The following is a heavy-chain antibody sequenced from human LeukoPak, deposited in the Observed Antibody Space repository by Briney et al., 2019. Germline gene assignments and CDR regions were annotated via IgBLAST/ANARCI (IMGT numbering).Heavy chain of an antibody. V-gene: IGHV4-34*01. CDR1: GGPFSGYY. Sequence: SETLSLICAVYGGPFSGYYWTWIRQTPEKGLEWIGEMNPSGSTSYNPSLKSRVTISVDTSKNQFSLKLSFVTAADTAVYYCARGRQYVTMIVVVMTAVSYYLDVWGKGTTVTVS. CDR3: ARGRQYVTMIVVVMTAVSYYLDV. CDR2: MNPSGST. J-gene: IGHJ6*03. D-gene: IGHD3-22*01.